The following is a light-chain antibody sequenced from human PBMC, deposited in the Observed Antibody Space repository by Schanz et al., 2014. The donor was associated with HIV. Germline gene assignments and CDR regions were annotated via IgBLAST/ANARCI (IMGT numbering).Light chain of an antibody. J-gene: IGKJ3*01. CDR3: HLYGRS. Sequence: EIVVTQSPGTLSLSPGERATLSCRASQSVSSSYLAWYQHKPGQSPRLLIYAASSRATGIPDRFSGSGSGTDFTLTISRLEPKDFAVYYCHLYGRSFGPGTKVHIK. CDR1: QSVSSSY. CDR2: AAS. V-gene: IGKV3-20*01.